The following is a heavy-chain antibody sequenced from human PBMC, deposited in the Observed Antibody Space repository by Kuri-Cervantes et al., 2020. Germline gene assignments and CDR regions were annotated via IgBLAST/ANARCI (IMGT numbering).Heavy chain of an antibody. D-gene: IGHD3-22*01. CDR1: GFTFSSYG. V-gene: IGHV3-30*18. CDR2: ISYDGSNK. CDR3: AKDLYYYDSSGYCDY. J-gene: IGHJ4*02. Sequence: LSLTCAASGFTFSSYGMHWVRQAPGKGLEWVAVISYDGSNKYYADSVKGRFTISRDNSKNTLYLQMNSLRAEDTAVYYCAKDLYYYDSSGYCDYWGQGTLVTVFS.